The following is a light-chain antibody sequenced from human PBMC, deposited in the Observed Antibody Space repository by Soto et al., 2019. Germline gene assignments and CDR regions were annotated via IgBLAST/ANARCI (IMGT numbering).Light chain of an antibody. Sequence: DIALTQSPGTLSLSPGDRAILSCRASQSVNSGSLAWYQQRPGQAPRLLIYGATIRATGIPDKFSGSGSGTDFTLTISRLEPADFAVYYCQQYGSSVRTFGQGTKVEIK. CDR2: GAT. CDR1: QSVNSGS. V-gene: IGKV3-20*01. CDR3: QQYGSSVRT. J-gene: IGKJ1*01.